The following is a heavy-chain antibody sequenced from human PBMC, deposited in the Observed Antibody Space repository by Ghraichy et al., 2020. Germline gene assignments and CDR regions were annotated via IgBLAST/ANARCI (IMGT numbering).Heavy chain of an antibody. J-gene: IGHJ4*02. CDR2: ISGSGGST. CDR1: GFTFSNYA. CDR3: AKDLSPTVNNSPPGY. D-gene: IGHD1/OR15-1a*01. V-gene: IGHV3-23*01. Sequence: GGSLRLSCAASGFTFSNYAMSWVRQAPGKGLEWVSAISGSGGSTYNADSVKGRFTISRDNSKNTLYLQMNSLTAEDTAVYFCAKDLSPTVNNSPPGYWGLGTLVTVSS.